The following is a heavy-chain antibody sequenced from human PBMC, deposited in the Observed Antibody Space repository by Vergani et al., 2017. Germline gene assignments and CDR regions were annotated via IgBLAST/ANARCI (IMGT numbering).Heavy chain of an antibody. Sequence: QVQLVQSGAELKKPGASVKVSCKASGYTFTSYAMNWVRQAPGQGLEWMGWINTNTGNPTYAQGFTGRFVFSLDTSVSTAYLQISSLKAEDTAVYYCARSSILNYYDSSGYHKAPFYWGQGTLVTVSS. CDR2: INTNTGNP. CDR3: ARSSILNYYDSSGYHKAPFY. J-gene: IGHJ4*02. V-gene: IGHV7-4-1*02. D-gene: IGHD3-22*01. CDR1: GYTFTSYA.